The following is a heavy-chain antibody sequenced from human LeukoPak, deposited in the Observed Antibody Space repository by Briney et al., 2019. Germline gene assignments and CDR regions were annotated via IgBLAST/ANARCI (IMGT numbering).Heavy chain of an antibody. CDR1: GFTFSDYY. J-gene: IGHJ5*02. CDR2: ISSSGSTI. Sequence: KSGGSLRLSCAASGFTFSDYYMNWIRQAPGKGMEWVSYISSSGSTIFYADSVKGRFTISRDNAKNSLYLQMNSLTAEDTAVYYCASGGLLAFDPWGQGTLVTVSS. V-gene: IGHV3-11*01. CDR3: ASGGLLAFDP.